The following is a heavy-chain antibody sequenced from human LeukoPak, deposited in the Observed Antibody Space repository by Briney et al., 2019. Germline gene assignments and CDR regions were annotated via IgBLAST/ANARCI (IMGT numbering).Heavy chain of an antibody. CDR3: TTDLRWEVPTLDY. CDR2: IKRKTEGVTT. J-gene: IGHJ4*02. Sequence: GGSLRLSCAASGFTFSSFWMSWVRQAPGKGLEWVGRIKRKTEGVTTDYAAPVKGRFTISRNNSEDQLYLQMNSLKTEDTAVYYCTTDLRWEVPTLDYWGQRTLVTVSS. CDR1: GFTFSSFW. V-gene: IGHV3-15*01. D-gene: IGHD1-26*01.